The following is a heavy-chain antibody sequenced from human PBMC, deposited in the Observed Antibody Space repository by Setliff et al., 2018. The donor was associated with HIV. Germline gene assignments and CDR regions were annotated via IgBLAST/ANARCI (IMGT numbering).Heavy chain of an antibody. CDR1: GYSFSNHW. CDR2: IYPQDSDT. J-gene: IGHJ3*01. D-gene: IGHD3-10*01. V-gene: IGHV5-51*01. Sequence: GESLTISCTGSGYSFSNHWIGWVRQMPGRGLEWVGIIYPQDSDTRYSPSFEGHVTTSADTSRYTAYLQWSALKASDTAMYYCARHTIDISLLVVQDPGPFDVWGRGTMVTVSS. CDR3: ARHTIDISLLVVQDPGPFDV.